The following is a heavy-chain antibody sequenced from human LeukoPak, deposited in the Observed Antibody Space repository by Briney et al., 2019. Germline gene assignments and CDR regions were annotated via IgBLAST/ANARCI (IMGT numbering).Heavy chain of an antibody. D-gene: IGHD3-10*01. Sequence: SETLSLTCTVSGGSISTSAYYWSWIRQHPGKGLEWIVYIHYSGSPYYNPSLKSRVSISVDTSKNQFSLKLSSVTGADTAVYFCARMAGNSGSYYYGFDYWGQGTLVTVSS. CDR2: IHYSGSP. V-gene: IGHV4-31*03. CDR1: GGSISTSAYY. CDR3: ARMAGNSGSYYYGFDY. J-gene: IGHJ4*02.